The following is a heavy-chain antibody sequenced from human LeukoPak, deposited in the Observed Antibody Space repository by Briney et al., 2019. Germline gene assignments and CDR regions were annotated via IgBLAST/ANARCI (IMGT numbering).Heavy chain of an antibody. V-gene: IGHV3-23*01. CDR3: AKHLGSHSFLFYYMDV. CDR2: LSGSGGAT. CDR1: EFTFNRFA. J-gene: IGHJ6*03. D-gene: IGHD2-21*01. Sequence: GGSLRLSCEASEFTFNRFAMSWIRQPPGTGLEWVSTLSGSGGATYYADSVKGRFTTSRDNSKDTLYLQMDNLRADDTAVYYCAKHLGSHSFLFYYMDVWGKGTSVIVSS.